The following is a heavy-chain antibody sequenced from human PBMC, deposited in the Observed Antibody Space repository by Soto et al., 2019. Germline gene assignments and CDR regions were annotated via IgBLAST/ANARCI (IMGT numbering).Heavy chain of an antibody. J-gene: IGHJ6*02. V-gene: IGHV3-21*01. CDR3: ARAVVSSSRYYYYGMDV. Sequence: NPVGSLRFSCAASGFTFSTYSMNWVRQAPGKGLEWVSSISSTSSYIYYADSVKGRFTISRDNAKNSLSLQMNSLRAEDTAVYYCARAVVSSSRYYYYGMDVWGQGTTVTVSS. CDR2: ISSTSSYI. D-gene: IGHD6-13*01. CDR1: GFTFSTYS.